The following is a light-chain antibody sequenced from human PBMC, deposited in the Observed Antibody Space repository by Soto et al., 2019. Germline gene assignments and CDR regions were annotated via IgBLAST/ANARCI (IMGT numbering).Light chain of an antibody. CDR1: QSVSSY. CDR2: DAS. J-gene: IGKJ4*01. Sequence: EIVLTQSPATLSLSPGERATLSCRASQSVSSYLAWYQQKPGQAPRLLIYDASNRATGIPARFSGSGSGTDFSLPINGLEPADFAVCYCQQGSNWPPGLTFGGGTKVEVK. CDR3: QQGSNWPPGLT. V-gene: IGKV3-11*01.